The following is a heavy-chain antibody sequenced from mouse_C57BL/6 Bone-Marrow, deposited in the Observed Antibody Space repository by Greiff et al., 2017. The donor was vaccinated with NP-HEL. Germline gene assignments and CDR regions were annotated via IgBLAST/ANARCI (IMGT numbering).Heavy chain of an antibody. J-gene: IGHJ3*01. CDR2: IRLKSDNYAT. V-gene: IGHV6-3*01. CDR1: GFTFSNYW. Sequence: EVQVVESGGGLVQPGGSMKLSCVASGFTFSNYWMNWVRQSPEKGLEWVAQIRLKSDNYATHYAESVKGRFTISRDDSKSSVYLQMNNLRAEDTGIYYCTGGATVVAPRFAYWGQGTLVTVSA. CDR3: TGGATVVAPRFAY. D-gene: IGHD1-1*01.